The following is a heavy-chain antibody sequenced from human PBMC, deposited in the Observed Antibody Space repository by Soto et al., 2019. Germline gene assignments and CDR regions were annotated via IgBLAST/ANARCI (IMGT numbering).Heavy chain of an antibody. CDR3: AHRPSYCSGGSCYSGFDY. CDR1: GFSLSTSGVG. D-gene: IGHD2-15*01. V-gene: IGHV2-5*02. J-gene: IGHJ4*02. Sequence: QITLKESGPTLVKPTQTLTLTCTFSGFSLSTSGVGVGWIRQPPGKALEWLALIYWDEDKRYTPSLKSRLTITKDTSKNQLVLTMTNMDPVDTATYYCAHRPSYCSGGSCYSGFDYWGQATLVTVSS. CDR2: IYWDEDK.